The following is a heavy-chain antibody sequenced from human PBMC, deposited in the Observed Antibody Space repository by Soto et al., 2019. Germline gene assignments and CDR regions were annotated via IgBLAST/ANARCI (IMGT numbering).Heavy chain of an antibody. V-gene: IGHV1-2*02. CDR2: INPNSGGT. CDR3: ARVTPRVVAAARYNWFDP. CDR1: GYTFTGYY. D-gene: IGHD3-3*01. J-gene: IGHJ5*02. Sequence: QVQLVQSGAEVKKPGASVKVSCKASGYTFTGYYMHWVRQAPGQGLEWMGWINPNSGGTNYAQKFQGRVTMTRDTSISTDYMELSRLRSDDTAVYYCARVTPRVVAAARYNWFDPWGQGTLVTVSS.